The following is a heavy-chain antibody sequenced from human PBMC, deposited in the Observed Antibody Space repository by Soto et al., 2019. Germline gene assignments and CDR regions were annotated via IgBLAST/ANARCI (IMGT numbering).Heavy chain of an antibody. CDR3: AREGRCSSTSCSGRRLIDY. V-gene: IGHV1-46*03. Sequence: GASVKVSCKASGYTFTSYYMHWVRQAPGQGLEWMGIINPSGGSTSYAQKFQGRVTMTRDTSTSTVYMELSSLRSEDTAVYYCAREGRCSSTSCSGRRLIDYWGQGTLVTSPQ. D-gene: IGHD2-2*01. CDR1: GYTFTSYY. CDR2: INPSGGST. J-gene: IGHJ4*02.